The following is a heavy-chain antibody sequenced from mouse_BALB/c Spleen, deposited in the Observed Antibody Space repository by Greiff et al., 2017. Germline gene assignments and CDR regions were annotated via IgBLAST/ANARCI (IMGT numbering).Heavy chain of an antibody. Sequence: LQQPGSELVRPGASVKLSCKASGYTFTSYWMHWVKQRHGQGLEWIGNIYPGSGSTNYDEKFKSKGTLTVDTSSSTAYMHLSSLTSEDSAVYYCTRNRYFDVWGAGTTVTVSS. CDR1: GYTFTSYW. CDR2: IYPGSGST. CDR3: TRNRYFDV. V-gene: IGHV1S22*01. J-gene: IGHJ1*01.